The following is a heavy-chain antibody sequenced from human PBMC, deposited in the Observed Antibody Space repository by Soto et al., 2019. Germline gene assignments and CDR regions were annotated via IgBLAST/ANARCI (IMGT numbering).Heavy chain of an antibody. V-gene: IGHV4-59*01. J-gene: IGHJ6*03. D-gene: IGHD2-8*02. CDR3: ARAPGRYYYYYYMDV. CDR2: IYYSGST. CDR1: GGSISNYY. Sequence: ASETLSLTCTVSGGSISNYYWSWIRQPPGKGLEWIGYIYYSGSTNYNPSLKSRVTISVDTSKNQFSLKLSSVTAADTAVYYCARAPGRYYYYYYMDVWGKGTTVTVSS.